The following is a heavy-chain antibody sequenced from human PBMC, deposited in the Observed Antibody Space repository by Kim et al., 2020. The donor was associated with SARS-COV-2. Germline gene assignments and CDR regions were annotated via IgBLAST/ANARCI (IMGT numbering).Heavy chain of an antibody. J-gene: IGHJ4*02. D-gene: IGHD6-13*01. CDR2: IKSKTDGGTT. CDR1: GFTFSNAW. V-gene: IGHV3-15*01. CDR3: TTVYSSSAAGPNDY. Sequence: GGSLRLSCAASGFTFSNAWMSWVRQAPGKGLEWVGRIKSKTDGGTTDYAAPVKGRFTISRDDSKNTLYLQMNSLKTEDTAVYYCTTVYSSSAAGPNDYWGQGTLVTVSS.